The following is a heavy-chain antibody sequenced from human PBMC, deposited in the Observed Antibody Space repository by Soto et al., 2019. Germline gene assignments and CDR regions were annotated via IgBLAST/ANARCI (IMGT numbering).Heavy chain of an antibody. CDR1: GGSISSGGYY. CDR3: ASLSRRGDYGMDV. CDR2: IYYSGST. Sequence: PXETLSLTCTVSGGSISSGGYYWSWIRQHPGKGLEWIGYIYYSGSTYYNPSLKSRVTISVDTSKNQFSLKLSSVTAADTAVYYCASLSRRGDYGMDVWGQGTTVTVSS. V-gene: IGHV4-31*03. J-gene: IGHJ6*02.